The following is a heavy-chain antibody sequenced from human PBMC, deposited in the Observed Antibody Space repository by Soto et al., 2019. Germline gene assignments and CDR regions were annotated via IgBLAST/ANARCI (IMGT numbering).Heavy chain of an antibody. D-gene: IGHD2-15*01. CDR2: IRSKAYGGTT. J-gene: IGHJ6*02. Sequence: GGSLRLSCTASGFTFGDYAMSWFRQAPGKGLEWVGFIRSKAYGGTTEYAASVKGRFTISRDDSKSIAYLQMNSLKTEDTAVYYCTRDLGSGYYYYYGMDVWGQGTTVTVSS. V-gene: IGHV3-49*03. CDR1: GFTFGDYA. CDR3: TRDLGSGYYYYYGMDV.